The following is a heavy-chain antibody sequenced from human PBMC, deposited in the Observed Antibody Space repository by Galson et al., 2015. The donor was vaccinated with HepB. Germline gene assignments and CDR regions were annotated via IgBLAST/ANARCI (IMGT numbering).Heavy chain of an antibody. CDR2: ISYDGSNK. D-gene: IGHD4-17*01. Sequence: SLRLSCAASGFTFSSYAMHWVRQAPGKGLEWVAVISYDGSNKYYADSVKGRFTISRDNSKNTLYLQMNSLRAEDTAVYYCARDIRATVTTFYGMDVWGQGTTVTVSS. CDR3: ARDIRATVTTFYGMDV. J-gene: IGHJ6*02. V-gene: IGHV3-30-3*01. CDR1: GFTFSSYA.